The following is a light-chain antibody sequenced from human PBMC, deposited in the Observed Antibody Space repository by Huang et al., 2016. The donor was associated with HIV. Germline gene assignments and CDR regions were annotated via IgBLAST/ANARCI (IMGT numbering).Light chain of an antibody. V-gene: IGKV3-11*01. Sequence: EIVLTQSPATLSLSPGERATLSCRARQGLANYLAWYQQKPGQAPRLLIYDASNRATGIPARFSGSGSGTDFTLTISSLEPEDFAVYYCQQRGNWQLTFGGGTKLEIK. CDR1: QGLANY. CDR3: QQRGNWQLT. CDR2: DAS. J-gene: IGKJ4*01.